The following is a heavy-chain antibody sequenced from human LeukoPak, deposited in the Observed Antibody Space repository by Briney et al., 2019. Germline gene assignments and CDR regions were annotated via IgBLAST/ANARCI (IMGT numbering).Heavy chain of an antibody. J-gene: IGHJ4*02. D-gene: IGHD3-10*01. Sequence: GAPVKVSCKASGYTLTSYVMHWVRQAPGQRLEWMGWINAGNGNTKYSQKFQGRVTITRDTSASTAYMELSSLRSEDTAVYYCARVVVSFGEFYDYWGQGTLVTVSS. CDR2: INAGNGNT. CDR1: GYTLTSYV. CDR3: ARVVVSFGEFYDY. V-gene: IGHV1-3*01.